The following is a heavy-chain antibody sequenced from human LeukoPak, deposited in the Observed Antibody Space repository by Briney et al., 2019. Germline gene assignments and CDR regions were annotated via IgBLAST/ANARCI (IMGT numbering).Heavy chain of an antibody. J-gene: IGHJ4*02. D-gene: IGHD3-3*01. CDR2: IYYSGST. CDR1: SASITSSPYF. CDR3: ARVAAYSDFWSGYYRAPYYFDY. V-gene: IGHV4-39*07. Sequence: SETLSLTCTVSSASITSSPYFWGWIRQSPGKGLEWIGSIYYSGSTYYNPSLKSRVTISVDTSKNQFSLKLSSVTAADTAVYYCARVAAYSDFWSGYYRAPYYFDYWGQGTLVTVSS.